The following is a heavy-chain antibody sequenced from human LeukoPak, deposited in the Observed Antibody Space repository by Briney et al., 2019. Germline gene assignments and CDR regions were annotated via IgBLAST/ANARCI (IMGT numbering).Heavy chain of an antibody. V-gene: IGHV1-2*02. CDR1: GYTFTGYY. CDR3: ASTTRPSARYLANDAFDI. Sequence: ASVKVSCKASGYTFTGYYMHWVRQAPGQGLEWMGWINPNSGGTNYAQKFQGRVTMTRDTSISTAYMELSRLRSDDTAVYYCASTTRPSARYLANDAFDIWGQGTMVTVSS. J-gene: IGHJ3*02. CDR2: INPNSGGT. D-gene: IGHD1-26*01.